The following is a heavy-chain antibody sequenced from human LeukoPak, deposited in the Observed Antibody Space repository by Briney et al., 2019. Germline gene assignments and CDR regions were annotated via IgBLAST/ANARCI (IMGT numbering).Heavy chain of an antibody. CDR3: AREPVYYYGSGSYYNILSGGFDY. CDR2: IKQDGSEK. D-gene: IGHD3-10*01. J-gene: IGHJ4*02. Sequence: PGGSLRLSCAASGFTSSSYWMSWVRQAPGKGLEWVANIKQDGSEKYYVDSVEGRFTISRDNAKNSLYLQMNSLRAEDTAVYYCAREPVYYYGSGSYYNILSGGFDYWGQGTLVTVSS. V-gene: IGHV3-7*01. CDR1: GFTSSSYW.